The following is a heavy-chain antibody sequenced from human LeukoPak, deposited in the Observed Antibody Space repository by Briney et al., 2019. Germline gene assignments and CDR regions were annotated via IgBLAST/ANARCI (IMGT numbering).Heavy chain of an antibody. J-gene: IGHJ6*02. CDR3: AREWVYYDILTGSKYGMDV. V-gene: IGHV1-3*01. CDR2: INAGNGNT. CDR1: GYTFTSYA. D-gene: IGHD3-9*01. Sequence: ASVKVSCKASGYTFTSYAMHWVRQAPGQRLEWMGWINAGNGNTKCSQKFQGRVTITRDTSASTAYMELSSLRSEDTAVYYCAREWVYYDILTGSKYGMDVWGQGTTVTVSS.